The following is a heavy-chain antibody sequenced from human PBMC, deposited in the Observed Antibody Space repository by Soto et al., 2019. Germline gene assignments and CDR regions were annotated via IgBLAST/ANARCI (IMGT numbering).Heavy chain of an antibody. CDR2: IYYSGST. J-gene: IGHJ4*02. Sequence: SETLSLTCTVSGGSIGSGEYYWSWIRQPPGKGLEWIGYIYYSGSTNYNPSLKSRVTISVDTSKNQFSLKLSSVTAADTAVYYCARVYQGYYHFDYWGQGTLVTVSS. V-gene: IGHV4-61*08. CDR1: GGSIGSGEYY. D-gene: IGHD3-10*01. CDR3: ARVYQGYYHFDY.